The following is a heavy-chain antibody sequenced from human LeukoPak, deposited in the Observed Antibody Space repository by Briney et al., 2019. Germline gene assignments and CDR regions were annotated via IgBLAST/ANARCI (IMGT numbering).Heavy chain of an antibody. J-gene: IGHJ4*02. V-gene: IGHV3-48*02. CDR2: ISNDRSSV. D-gene: IGHD2-21*01. CDR1: GFTFSDYS. Sequence: PGGSLRLSCATSGFTFSDYSMNWVRQAPGKGPEWISYISNDRSSVADSVKGRFTISRDNAENSLFLQMNSLRDEDTAVYYCARDSDWSFDNWGQGILVTVSS. CDR3: ARDSDWSFDN.